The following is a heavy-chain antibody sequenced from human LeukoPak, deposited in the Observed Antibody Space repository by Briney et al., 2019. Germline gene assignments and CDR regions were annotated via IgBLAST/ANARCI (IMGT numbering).Heavy chain of an antibody. D-gene: IGHD3-10*01. CDR3: ARLGRITMVRGVTRIVY. Sequence: PSQTLSLTCTVSGGFISSSSYYWGWIRQPPGKGLEWIGSIYYSGSTYYNPSLKSRVTISVDTSKNQFSLKLSSVTAADTAVYYCARLGRITMVRGVTRIVYWGQGTLVTVSS. CDR2: IYYSGST. CDR1: GGFISSSSYY. V-gene: IGHV4-39*01. J-gene: IGHJ4*02.